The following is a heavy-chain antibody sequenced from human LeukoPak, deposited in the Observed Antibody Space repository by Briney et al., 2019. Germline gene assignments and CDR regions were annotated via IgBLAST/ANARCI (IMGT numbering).Heavy chain of an antibody. CDR2: ISTYNGNT. CDR1: GYTFTSYG. D-gene: IGHD3-9*01. CDR3: ARVAGLRYFDWVDY. J-gene: IGHJ4*02. Sequence: ASVKVSCKAPGYTFTSYGFSWVRQAPGHGLEWMGWISTYNGNTNYAQKLQGRVTMTTDTSTSTAYMELRSLRSDDTAVYYCARVAGLRYFDWVDYWGQGTLVTVSS. V-gene: IGHV1-18*04.